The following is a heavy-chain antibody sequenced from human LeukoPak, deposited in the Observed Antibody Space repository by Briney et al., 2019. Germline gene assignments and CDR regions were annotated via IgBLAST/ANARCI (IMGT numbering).Heavy chain of an antibody. CDR1: GGSISGYY. CDR3: ARGYDFWSGYHYYMDV. V-gene: IGHV4-4*07. Sequence: SETLSLTCTVSGGSISGYYWSWIRQPAGKGLEWIGRIYTSGSTNYNPSLKSRVTMSVDTSKNQFSLKLSSVTAADTAVYYCARGYDFWSGYHYYMDVWGKGTTVTVSS. D-gene: IGHD3-3*01. J-gene: IGHJ6*03. CDR2: IYTSGST.